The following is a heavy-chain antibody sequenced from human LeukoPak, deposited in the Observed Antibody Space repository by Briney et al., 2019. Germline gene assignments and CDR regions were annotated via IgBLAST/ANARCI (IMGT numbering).Heavy chain of an antibody. CDR1: GFTFNNYG. CDR3: AKDSLADIDY. V-gene: IGHV3-30*02. Sequence: PGGSLRLSCAASGFTFNNYGMHWVRQAPGKGLEWVALIQPAGNDKYYADSVKGRFTVSRDNSKNTLYLQLNSLKVEDTAVYYCAKDSLADIDYWGQGTLVTVSS. D-gene: IGHD3-16*01. J-gene: IGHJ4*02. CDR2: IQPAGNDK.